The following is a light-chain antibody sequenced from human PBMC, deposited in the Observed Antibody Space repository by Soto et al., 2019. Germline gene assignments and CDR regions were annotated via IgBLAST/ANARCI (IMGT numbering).Light chain of an antibody. CDR2: EES. Sequence: DLHLTQSPSLLSASVGDRVTITCRPSQAVPNNMAWYQQKPGKPPKLLIYEESTLHSGVPSRFSGRKSGTQFTLTIDSLQPEDFATYYCQQVKTYPRTFGGGTKVEIK. J-gene: IGKJ4*01. CDR1: QAVPNN. CDR3: QQVKTYPRT. V-gene: IGKV1-9*01.